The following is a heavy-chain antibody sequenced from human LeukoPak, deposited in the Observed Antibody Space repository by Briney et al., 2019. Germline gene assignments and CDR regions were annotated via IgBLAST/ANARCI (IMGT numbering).Heavy chain of an antibody. CDR1: GASVSTSLR. J-gene: IGHJ4*02. D-gene: IGHD6-13*01. V-gene: IGHV4-4*02. Sequence: SGTLSLTCAVSGASVSTSLRCNWVRQSPGKGLEWIGEVHHSGNVNYNPSLKSRVTISVDTSKNQFSLKLSSVTAADTAVYYCASGYSSSWSHDYWGQGTLVTVSS. CDR3: ASGYSSSWSHDY. CDR2: VHHSGNV.